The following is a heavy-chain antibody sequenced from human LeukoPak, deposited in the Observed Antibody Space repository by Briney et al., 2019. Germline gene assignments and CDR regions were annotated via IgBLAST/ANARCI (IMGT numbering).Heavy chain of an antibody. D-gene: IGHD6-19*01. V-gene: IGHV3-21*01. CDR3: ARYMRGRSGWYPHALLLNDAFDI. Sequence: GGSLRLSCAASGFTFSSYAMSWVRQAPGKGLEWVSSISSSSSYIYYADSVKGRFTISRDNAKNSLYLQMNSLRAEDTAVYYCARYMRGRSGWYPHALLLNDAFDIWGQGTMVTVSS. CDR1: GFTFSSYA. CDR2: ISSSSSYI. J-gene: IGHJ3*02.